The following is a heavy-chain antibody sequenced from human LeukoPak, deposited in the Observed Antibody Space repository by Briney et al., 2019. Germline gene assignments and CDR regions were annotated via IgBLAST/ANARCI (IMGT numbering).Heavy chain of an antibody. D-gene: IGHD3-3*01. J-gene: IGHJ6*04. V-gene: IGHV4-61*02. Sequence: SETLSLTCTVSGGSISSGSYYWSWIRQPAGKGLEWIGRIYTSGSTNYNPSLKSRVTISVDTSKNQFSLKLSSETAADTAVYYCARAQHYDFWLHVWGKGTTVTVSS. CDR2: IYTSGST. CDR3: ARAQHYDFWLHV. CDR1: GGSISSGSYY.